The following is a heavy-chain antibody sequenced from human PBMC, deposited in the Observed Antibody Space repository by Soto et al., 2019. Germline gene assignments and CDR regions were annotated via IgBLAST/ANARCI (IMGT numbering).Heavy chain of an antibody. J-gene: IGHJ4*02. CDR1: GDSSRSTNW. CDR2: IYYSGTT. V-gene: IGHV4-4*02. CDR3: VRDSRYKSKWPQGRGFDY. Sequence: SETLSLTCAVSGDSSRSTNWWSWVRQPPGKGLEWIGEIYYSGTTHYNPSLKSRVSISVDKSKSQFSLSLNSVTAADTAIYFCVRDSRYKSKWPQGRGFDYWGQGIPVTVSS. D-gene: IGHD3-16*02.